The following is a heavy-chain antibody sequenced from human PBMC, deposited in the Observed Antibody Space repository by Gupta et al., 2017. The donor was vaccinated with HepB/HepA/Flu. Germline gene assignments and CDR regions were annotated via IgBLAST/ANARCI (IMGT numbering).Heavy chain of an antibody. D-gene: IGHD1-26*01. V-gene: IGHV3-13*01. CDR3: ARGKALWELPNYYGMAV. CDR2: IGTAGDT. CDR1: GFTFITYD. Sequence: EVQLVESGGGLVQPGGSLRLSCGASGFTFITYDMHWVRQATGKGLEWVSAIGTAGDTYYSGSVKGRFTISRENAKNSLYLQMNSLRAGDTAVYYCARGKALWELPNYYGMAVWGQGTTVTVSS. J-gene: IGHJ6*02.